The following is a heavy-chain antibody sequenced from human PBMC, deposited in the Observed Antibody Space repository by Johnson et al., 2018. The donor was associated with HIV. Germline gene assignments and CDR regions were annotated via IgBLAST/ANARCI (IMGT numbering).Heavy chain of an antibody. V-gene: IGHV3-30*18. CDR1: RFTFSSYG. CDR3: AKDLDSSGYYSLTDAFDI. J-gene: IGHJ3*02. Sequence: QVQLVESGGGVVQPGRSLRLSCVASRFTFSSYGMHWVRQAPGKGLEWVAVISYDGSNKYYADSVKGRFTISRDNSKNTLYLQMNSLRAEDTAVYYCAKDLDSSGYYSLTDAFDIWGQGTMVTVSS. CDR2: ISYDGSNK. D-gene: IGHD3-22*01.